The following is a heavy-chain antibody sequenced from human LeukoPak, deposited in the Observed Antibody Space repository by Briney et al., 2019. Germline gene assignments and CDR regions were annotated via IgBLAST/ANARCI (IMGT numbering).Heavy chain of an antibody. CDR2: INAGNGNT. J-gene: IGHJ4*02. CDR1: GYTLTSYA. V-gene: IGHV1-3*01. Sequence: ASVKVSCKASGYTLTSYAKHWVRQAPGQRLEWMGWINAGNGNTKYSQKFQGRVTITRDTSASTAYMELSSLRSEDTAVYYCAREGGLYDILTSFDYWGQGTLVTVSS. D-gene: IGHD3-9*01. CDR3: AREGGLYDILTSFDY.